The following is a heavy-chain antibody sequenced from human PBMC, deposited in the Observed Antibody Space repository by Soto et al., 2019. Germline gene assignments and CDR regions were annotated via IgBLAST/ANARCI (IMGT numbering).Heavy chain of an antibody. D-gene: IGHD2-21*02. CDR2: INSDGYST. J-gene: IGHJ6*02. V-gene: IGHV3-74*01. CDR3: VRRVTDYGMDV. Sequence: EVQLVESGGGLVQPVGSLRLSCAASGFTFRSYWMHWVRQAPGKGLVWVSRINSDGYSTSYADSVKGRFTVSRDNAKNTLYLEMNSLRAEDTAVYYCVRRVTDYGMDVWGQGTTVTVSS. CDR1: GFTFRSYW.